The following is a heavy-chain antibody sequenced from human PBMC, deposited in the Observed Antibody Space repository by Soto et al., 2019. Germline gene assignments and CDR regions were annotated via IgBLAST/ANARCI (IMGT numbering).Heavy chain of an antibody. CDR3: GKENGYSRSLFECDY. Sequence: EVQLLESVGGLVQPGGSLRLSCAASGFTFSSYAMSWVRQAPGKGLEWVSAISGSGGSTYYADSVKGRLTISRDNSKTTLYLPMNSLRAEETAVYYCGKENGYSRSLFECDYWGQGTLVTVSS. CDR1: GFTFSSYA. CDR2: ISGSGGST. V-gene: IGHV3-23*01. J-gene: IGHJ4*02. D-gene: IGHD6-13*01.